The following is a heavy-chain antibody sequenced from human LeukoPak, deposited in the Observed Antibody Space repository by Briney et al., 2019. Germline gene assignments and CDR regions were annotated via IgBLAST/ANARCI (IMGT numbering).Heavy chain of an antibody. Sequence: GGSLRLSCAASGFVFSSYAMIWVRQTPGKGLEWVSAISGSGGSTYYADSVKGRFAISRDNSKNTLYLQMNSLRAEDTAVYYCAKVSIFGVVIAATFDYWGQGTLVTVSS. D-gene: IGHD3-3*01. CDR2: ISGSGGST. J-gene: IGHJ4*02. V-gene: IGHV3-23*01. CDR3: AKVSIFGVVIAATFDY. CDR1: GFVFSSYA.